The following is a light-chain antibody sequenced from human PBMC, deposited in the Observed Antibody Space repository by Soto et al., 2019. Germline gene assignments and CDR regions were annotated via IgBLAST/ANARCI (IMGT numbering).Light chain of an antibody. CDR2: DAS. J-gene: IGKJ4*01. CDR1: QSVSSY. CDR3: QQRSNWVS. V-gene: IGKV3-11*01. Sequence: EIVLTQSPATLSLFPGERATLSCRASQSVSSYLAWYQQKPGQAPRLLIYDASNRATGIPARFSGSGSGTDFTLTISSLEPEDLAVYYCQQRSNWVSFGGGTKVEIK.